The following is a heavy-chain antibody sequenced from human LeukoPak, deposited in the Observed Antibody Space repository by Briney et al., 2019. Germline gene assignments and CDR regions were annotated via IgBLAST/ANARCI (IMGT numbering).Heavy chain of an antibody. V-gene: IGHV3-7*01. D-gene: IGHD1-14*01. CDR2: IEPDGSEK. J-gene: IGHJ6*03. Sequence: GSLRLSCAISGFTFNNYWMSWVRQAPGTGLEWVANIEPDGSEKYYLDSVKGRFTISRDNAKNSLYLQMNSLRADDTAVYYCARETTPDYSYYYMDVWGKGTTVTVSS. CDR3: ARETTPDYSYYYMDV. CDR1: GFTFNNYW.